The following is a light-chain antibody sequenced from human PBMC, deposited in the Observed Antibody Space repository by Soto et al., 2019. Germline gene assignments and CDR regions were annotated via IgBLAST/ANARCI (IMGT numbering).Light chain of an antibody. J-gene: IGKJ1*01. CDR1: QSTSSW. Sequence: DIQMTQSPSTLSASVGDTVTITCRASQSTSSWLAWYQHKPWKAPKLLIYKASSLESGVPSRFSGRGSGTEFTLTISSLQPDDLATYYCQHFSSYSGTFGQGTKVEIK. CDR3: QHFSSYSGT. V-gene: IGKV1-5*03. CDR2: KAS.